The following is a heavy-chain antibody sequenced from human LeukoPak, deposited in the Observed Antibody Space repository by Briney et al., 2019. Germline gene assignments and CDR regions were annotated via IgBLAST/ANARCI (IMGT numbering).Heavy chain of an antibody. J-gene: IGHJ4*02. Sequence: ASVKVSCKASGYTFTSYAMHWVRQAPGQSLEWMGWINAGNGNTKYSQKFQGRVTITRDTSASTAYMELSSLRSEDTAVYYCARGVGYCSSTSCYGGEDYWGQGTLVTVSS. CDR2: INAGNGNT. D-gene: IGHD2-2*01. CDR1: GYTFTSYA. CDR3: ARGVGYCSSTSCYGGEDY. V-gene: IGHV1-3*01.